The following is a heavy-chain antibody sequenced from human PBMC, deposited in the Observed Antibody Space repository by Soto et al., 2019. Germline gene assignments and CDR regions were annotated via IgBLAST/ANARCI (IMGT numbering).Heavy chain of an antibody. CDR2: IIPIFGNT. CDR3: ASQITMIGDAFDI. D-gene: IGHD3-22*01. J-gene: IGHJ3*02. Sequence: KITAASVKVSCKASGGTFSSYAISWVRQAPGQGLEWMGGIIPIFGNTNYAQKLQGRVTMTTDTSTSTAYMELRSLRSDDTAVYYCASQITMIGDAFDIWGQGTMVTVS. V-gene: IGHV1-18*01. CDR1: GGTFSSYA.